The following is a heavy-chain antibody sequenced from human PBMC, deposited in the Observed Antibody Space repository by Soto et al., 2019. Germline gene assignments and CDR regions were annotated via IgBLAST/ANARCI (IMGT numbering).Heavy chain of an antibody. Sequence: SETLSLTCTVSGGSLSSSRYYWGWIRQPPGKGLEGMGNKYYSGSAYDNPSLKRRVTISVDTSKNQCSLRLSSVPAAGTAVYYCARRPSCSWNWFDPWGQGTLVTVSS. CDR1: GGSLSSSRYY. J-gene: IGHJ5*02. CDR2: KYYSGSA. V-gene: IGHV4-39*01. D-gene: IGHD6-13*01. CDR3: ARRPSCSWNWFDP.